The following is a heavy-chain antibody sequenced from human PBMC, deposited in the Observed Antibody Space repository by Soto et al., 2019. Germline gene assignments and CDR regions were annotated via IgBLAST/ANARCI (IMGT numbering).Heavy chain of an antibody. D-gene: IGHD6-6*01. J-gene: IGHJ6*02. CDR1: GYTFTGYY. CDR2: INPNSGGT. CDR3: ARDIAARPVLTYYNYYGRDV. V-gene: IGHV1-2*04. Sequence: VASVKVFCKASGYTFTGYYMHWVRQAPGQGLEWMGWINPNSGGTNYAQKIQGWVTMTRDTSISTAYMELSRLRSDDTAVYYCARDIAARPVLTYYNYYGRDVWGQQTTVTVSS.